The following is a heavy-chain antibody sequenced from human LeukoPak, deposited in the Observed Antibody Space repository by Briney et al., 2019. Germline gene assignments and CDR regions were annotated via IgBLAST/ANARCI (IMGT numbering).Heavy chain of an antibody. V-gene: IGHV3-9*01. CDR1: GFIFNNYA. CDR2: ISWNSGSI. Sequence: GGSLRLSCAGSGFIFNNYAMHWVRQAPGKGLEWVSGISWNSGSIGYADSVKGRFTISRDNAKNSLYLQMNSLRAEDTALYYCAKAYTDTAMDAPLFDYWGQGTLVTVSS. D-gene: IGHD5-18*01. CDR3: AKAYTDTAMDAPLFDY. J-gene: IGHJ4*02.